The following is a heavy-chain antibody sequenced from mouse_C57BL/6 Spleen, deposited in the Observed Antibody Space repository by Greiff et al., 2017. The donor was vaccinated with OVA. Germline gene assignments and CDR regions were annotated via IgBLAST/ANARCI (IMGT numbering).Heavy chain of an antibody. CDR1: GYSITSGYS. CDR2: ISYDGSN. D-gene: IGHD2-4*01. J-gene: IGHJ4*01. V-gene: IGHV3-6*01. Sequence: ESGPGLVKPSQSLSLTCSVTGYSITSGYSWNWLRQFPGNKLEWMGYISYDGSNNYNPSLKNRISITRDTSKNQFFLKLNSGTTEDTATYYCARGGWDYEGYAMDYWGQGTSVTVSS. CDR3: ARGGWDYEGYAMDY.